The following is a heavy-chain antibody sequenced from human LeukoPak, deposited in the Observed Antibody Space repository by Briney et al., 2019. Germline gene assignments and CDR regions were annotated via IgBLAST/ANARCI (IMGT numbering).Heavy chain of an antibody. J-gene: IGHJ6*03. CDR1: GGTFSSYA. CDR3: ARDARKSITIFGGSGYYYMDV. V-gene: IGHV1-69*04. Sequence: ASVKVSCKASGGTFSSYAISWVRQAPGQGLEWMGRIIPILGIANYAQKFQGRVTITADESTSTAYMELSSLRSEDTAVYYCARDARKSITIFGGSGYYYMDVWGKGTTVTVSS. D-gene: IGHD3-3*01. CDR2: IIPILGIA.